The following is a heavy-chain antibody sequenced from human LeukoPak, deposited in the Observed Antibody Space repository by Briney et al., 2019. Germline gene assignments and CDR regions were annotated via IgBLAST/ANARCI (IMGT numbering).Heavy chain of an antibody. CDR3: AKDAGSGQPNYFDY. CDR2: ISYDGSNK. Sequence: PGRSLRLSCAASGFTFSSYAMHWVRQAPGKGLEWVAVISYDGSNKYYADSVKGRFTISRDNSKNTLYLQMNSLRAEDTAVYYCAKDAGSGQPNYFDYWGQGTLVTVSS. D-gene: IGHD6-19*01. V-gene: IGHV3-30-3*01. J-gene: IGHJ4*02. CDR1: GFTFSSYA.